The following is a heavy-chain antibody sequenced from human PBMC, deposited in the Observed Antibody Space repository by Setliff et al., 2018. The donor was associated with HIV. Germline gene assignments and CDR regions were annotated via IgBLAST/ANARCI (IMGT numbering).Heavy chain of an antibody. CDR3: ARHDSGGYYPLDY. V-gene: IGHV4-34*01. D-gene: IGHD3-22*01. CDR1: GGSFSGYY. Sequence: SETLSLTCAVYGGSFSGYYWSWIRQPPGKGLEWIGEITHSGSTNYNPSLESRVTISVDTSKNQFSLKLSSLIAADTAVYYCARHDSGGYYPLDYWGQGTQVTVSS. J-gene: IGHJ4*02. CDR2: ITHSGST.